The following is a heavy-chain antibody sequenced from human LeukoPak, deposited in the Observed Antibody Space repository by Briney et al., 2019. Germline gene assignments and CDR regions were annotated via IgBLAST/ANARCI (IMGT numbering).Heavy chain of an antibody. D-gene: IGHD6-6*01. Sequence: GGSLRLSCAASGFTFSDYYMTWIRQAPGKGLEWVSYIGSSDYRTSYADSVKGRFAISRDNAKNSLYLQMNSLRAEDTAVYYCAREYASSSHFDSWGQGTLVTVSS. J-gene: IGHJ4*02. CDR1: GFTFSDYY. CDR2: IGSSDYRT. V-gene: IGHV3-11*01. CDR3: AREYASSSHFDS.